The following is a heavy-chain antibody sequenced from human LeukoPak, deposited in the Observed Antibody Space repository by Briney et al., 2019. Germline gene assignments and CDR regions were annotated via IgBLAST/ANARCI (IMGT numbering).Heavy chain of an antibody. V-gene: IGHV3-7*01. Sequence: GGSLRLSCAASGFTFSNYWTSWVRQAPGKGLEWVANIKEDGSEKHYVDSVKGRFTISKDNAKNSLHLQMNSLRAEDTAVYYCARDRGSNYGGAFDYWGQGTLVTVSS. D-gene: IGHD4-11*01. CDR3: ARDRGSNYGGAFDY. CDR2: IKEDGSEK. CDR1: GFTFSNYW. J-gene: IGHJ4*02.